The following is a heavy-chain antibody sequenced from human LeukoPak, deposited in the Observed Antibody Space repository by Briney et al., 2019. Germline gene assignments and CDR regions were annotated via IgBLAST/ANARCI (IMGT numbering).Heavy chain of an antibody. V-gene: IGHV3-21*01. D-gene: IGHD4-17*01. CDR2: ISSSSSYI. CDR1: VFTFCSYS. Sequence: GGSLRLSCAASVFTFCSYSMNWVREAPGKGLEWVSSISSSSSYIYYADSVKGRFTISRDNAKNSLYLQMNSLRAEDTAVYYCAPTGGSDYGDYGAFDIWGQGTMVTVSS. CDR3: APTGGSDYGDYGAFDI. J-gene: IGHJ3*02.